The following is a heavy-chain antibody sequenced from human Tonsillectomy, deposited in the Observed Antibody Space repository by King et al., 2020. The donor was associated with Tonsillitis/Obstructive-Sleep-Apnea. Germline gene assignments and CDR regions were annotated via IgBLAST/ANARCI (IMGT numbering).Heavy chain of an antibody. D-gene: IGHD6-6*01. CDR2: ISWNSGSI. CDR3: AKGSSSSYYYYYMDV. V-gene: IGHV3-9*01. J-gene: IGHJ6*03. CDR1: GFTFVDYA. Sequence: VQLVESGGGLVQPGRSLRLSCAASGFTFVDYAMHWVRQAPGKGLEWVSGISWNSGSIGYADSVKGRFTNSRDNAKNSLYLQMDSLRGEDTALYYCAKGSSSSYYYYYMDVWGKGTTVTVSS.